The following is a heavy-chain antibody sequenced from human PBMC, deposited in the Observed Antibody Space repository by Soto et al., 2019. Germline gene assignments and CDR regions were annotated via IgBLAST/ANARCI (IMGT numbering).Heavy chain of an antibody. CDR3: ASNIGTDYYYYGMYV. CDR1: GYSFTSYW. D-gene: IGHD5-12*01. J-gene: IGHJ6*02. Sequence: PGESLKISCKGSGYSFTSYWIGWVRQIPGKGLEWMGIIYPGDSDTRYSPSFQGQVTISADKSISTAYLQWSSLKASDTAMYYCASNIGTDYYYYGMYVWGQGTTVTVSS. V-gene: IGHV5-51*01. CDR2: IYPGDSDT.